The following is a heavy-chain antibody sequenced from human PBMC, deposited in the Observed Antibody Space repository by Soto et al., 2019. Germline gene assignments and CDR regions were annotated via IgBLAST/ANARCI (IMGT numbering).Heavy chain of an antibody. CDR3: ARESIAVAGLHFYYYYGMDV. J-gene: IGHJ6*02. CDR1: GFTFSSYG. V-gene: IGHV3-33*01. CDR2: IWYDGSNK. D-gene: IGHD6-19*01. Sequence: PGGSLRLSCAASGFTFSSYGMHWVRQALGKGLEWVAVIWYDGSNKYYADSVKGRFTISRDNSKNTLYLQMNSLRAEDTAVYYCARESIAVAGLHFYYYYGMDVWGQGTTVTVSS.